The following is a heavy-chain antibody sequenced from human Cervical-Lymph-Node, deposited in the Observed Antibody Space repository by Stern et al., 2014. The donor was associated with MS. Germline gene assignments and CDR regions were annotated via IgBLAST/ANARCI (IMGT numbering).Heavy chain of an antibody. CDR3: ARMAPAGPFDF. CDR2: IYNGDT. Sequence: VQLVESGPGLVRPSETLSLSCTVSRGSISSSYWSWIRQPPRRGLQGIGYIYNGDTNYNPSLKSRVTISVDTSKNQFSLMLSSVTAADPAVYYCARMAPAGPFDFWGQGTLVTVSS. J-gene: IGHJ4*02. D-gene: IGHD6-13*01. V-gene: IGHV4-59*01. CDR1: RGSISSSY.